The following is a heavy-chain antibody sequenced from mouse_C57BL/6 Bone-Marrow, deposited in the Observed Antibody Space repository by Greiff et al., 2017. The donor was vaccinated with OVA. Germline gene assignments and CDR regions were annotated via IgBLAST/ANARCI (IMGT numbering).Heavy chain of an antibody. CDR3: ARVERQLRYFDV. V-gene: IGHV5-17*01. D-gene: IGHD1-1*01. Sequence: EVQLQESGGGLVKPGGSLKLSCAASGFTFSDYGMHWVRQAPEKGLEWVAYISSGSSTIYYADTVKGRFTISRDNAKNTLFLQMTSLRSEDTAMYYCARVERQLRYFDVWGTGTTVTVSS. CDR2: ISSGSSTI. J-gene: IGHJ1*03. CDR1: GFTFSDYG.